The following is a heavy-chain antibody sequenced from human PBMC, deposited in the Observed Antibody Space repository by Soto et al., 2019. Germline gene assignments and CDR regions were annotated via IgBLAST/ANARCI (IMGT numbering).Heavy chain of an antibody. J-gene: IGHJ1*01. D-gene: IGHD6-13*01. CDR2: IIPIFGTA. Sequence: SVKVSCKASGGTFSSYAISWVRQAPGQGLEWMGGIIPIFGTANYAQKFQGRVTITADKSTSTAYMELSSLRSEDTAVYYCARVGVYSSSWSHWGQGTLVTVSS. CDR1: GGTFSSYA. V-gene: IGHV1-69*06. CDR3: ARVGVYSSSWSH.